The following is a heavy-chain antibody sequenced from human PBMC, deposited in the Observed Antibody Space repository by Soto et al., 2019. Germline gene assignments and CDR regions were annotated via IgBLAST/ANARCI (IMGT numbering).Heavy chain of an antibody. CDR2: INPNSGGT. Sequence: ASVKVSCKASGYTFTGYYMHWVRQAPGQGLEWMGWINPNSGGTNYAQKFQGWVTMTRDTSISTAYMELSRLRSDDTAVYYCARSLGRTGDQPLYFDYWGQGTLVTVSS. D-gene: IGHD7-27*01. V-gene: IGHV1-2*04. J-gene: IGHJ4*02. CDR1: GYTFTGYY. CDR3: ARSLGRTGDQPLYFDY.